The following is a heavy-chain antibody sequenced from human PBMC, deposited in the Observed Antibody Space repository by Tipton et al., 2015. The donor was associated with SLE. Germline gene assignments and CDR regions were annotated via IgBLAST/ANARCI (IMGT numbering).Heavy chain of an antibody. D-gene: IGHD6-13*01. CDR1: GGSFSGYY. CDR2: IYYSGST. CDR3: ARVGSSSWDY. Sequence: TLSLTCAVYGGSFSGYYWSWIRQPPGKGLEWIGYIYYSGSTYYNPSLKSRVTISVDTSKNQFSLKLSSVTAADTAVYYCARVGSSSWDYWGQGTLVTVSS. J-gene: IGHJ4*02. V-gene: IGHV4-30-4*01.